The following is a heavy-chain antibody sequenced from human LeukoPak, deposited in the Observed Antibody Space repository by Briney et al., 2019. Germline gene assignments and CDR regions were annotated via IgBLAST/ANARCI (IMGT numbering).Heavy chain of an antibody. CDR1: GGSFSGYY. D-gene: IGHD6-6*01. J-gene: IGHJ4*02. Sequence: SSETLSLTCAVYGGSFSGYYWSWIRQPPGKGLEWIGEINHSGSTNYNPSLKSRVTISVDTSKNQFSLKLSSVTAADTAVYYCARALYSSSSGADLDYWGQGTLVTVSS. CDR2: INHSGST. V-gene: IGHV4-34*01. CDR3: ARALYSSSSGADLDY.